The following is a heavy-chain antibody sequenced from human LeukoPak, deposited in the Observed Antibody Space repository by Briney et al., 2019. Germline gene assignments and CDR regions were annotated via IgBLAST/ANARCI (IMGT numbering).Heavy chain of an antibody. CDR1: GFTFSGSA. CDR2: IRSKANNYAT. Sequence: PGGSLRLSCAASGFTFSGSAMHWVRQASGKGLEWLGHIRSKANNYATAYAASVKGRFTISRDDSKNMAYPQMNSLKTEDTAVYYCTRLGISGYGRYFDYWGQGTLVTVSS. D-gene: IGHD2-15*01. CDR3: TRLGISGYGRYFDY. J-gene: IGHJ4*02. V-gene: IGHV3-73*01.